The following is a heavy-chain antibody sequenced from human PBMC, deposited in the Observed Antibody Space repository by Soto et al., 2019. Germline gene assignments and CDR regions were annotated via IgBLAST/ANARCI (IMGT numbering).Heavy chain of an antibody. CDR2: ISAYNGNT. J-gene: IGHJ4*02. CDR3: AEDHGGYCSSTSCPPGSDY. CDR1: GYTFTSYG. D-gene: IGHD2-2*01. V-gene: IGHV1-18*01. Sequence: QVQLVQSGAEVKKPGASVKVSCKASGYTFTSYGISWVRQAPGQGLEWMGWISAYNGNTNYAQKLQGRVTMTTDTSTSTAYMERRSLRSDDTAVYYCAEDHGGYCSSTSCPPGSDYWGQGTLVTVSS.